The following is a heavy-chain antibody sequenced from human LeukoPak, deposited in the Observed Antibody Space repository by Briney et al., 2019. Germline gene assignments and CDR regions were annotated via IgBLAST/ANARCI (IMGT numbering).Heavy chain of an antibody. Sequence: PGGSLRLSCAASGFTFSSYSMNWVRQAPGKGLEWASSISSSSYIYYADSVKGRFTISRDNAKNSLYLQMNSLRAEDTAVYYCARDLIWGQGTLVTVSS. CDR2: ISSSSYI. V-gene: IGHV3-21*01. J-gene: IGHJ4*02. CDR3: ARDLI. CDR1: GFTFSSYS.